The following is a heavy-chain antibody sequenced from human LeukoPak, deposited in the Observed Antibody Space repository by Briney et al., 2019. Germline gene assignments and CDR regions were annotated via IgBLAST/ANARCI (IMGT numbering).Heavy chain of an antibody. J-gene: IGHJ4*02. D-gene: IGHD1-26*01. CDR2: IIPIFGTA. CDR1: GGTFSSYA. CDR3: ARSLSGSYQPHDY. V-gene: IGHV1-69*13. Sequence: SVKVSCKASGGTFSSYAISWVRLAPGQGLEWMGGIIPIFGTANYAQKFQGRVTITADESTSTAYMELSSLRSEDTAVYYCARSLSGSYQPHDYWGQGTLVTVSS.